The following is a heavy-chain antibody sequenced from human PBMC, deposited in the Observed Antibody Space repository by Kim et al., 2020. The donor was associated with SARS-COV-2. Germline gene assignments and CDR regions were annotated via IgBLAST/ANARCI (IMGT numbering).Heavy chain of an antibody. Sequence: GGSLRLSCAASGSTFANYGMSWVRQPPGKWLEWVAGIKRNVDKTGYADSVKGRFAISRDKAKNSLYIQMNRLRAEDTAVYYCARGYVSGPFDSWGHGTLVTVSS. D-gene: IGHD6-19*01. V-gene: IGHV3-20*04. CDR2: IKRNVDKT. CDR3: ARGYVSGPFDS. CDR1: GSTFANYG. J-gene: IGHJ4*01.